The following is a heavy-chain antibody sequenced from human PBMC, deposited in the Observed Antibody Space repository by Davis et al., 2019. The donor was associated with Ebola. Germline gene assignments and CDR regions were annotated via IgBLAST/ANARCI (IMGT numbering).Heavy chain of an antibody. D-gene: IGHD3-16*01. CDR3: ARDRNYAYDF. V-gene: IGHV3-74*01. CDR1: GFTFSNYW. J-gene: IGHJ4*02. CDR2: IHRDGSST. Sequence: PGGSLRLSCAASGFTFSNYWMHWVRQTPGKGLVWVSRIHRDGSSTSYADSVKGRFTISRDNSKNTLYLQMNSLRAEDTAVYYCARDRNYAYDFWGQGTLVTVSS.